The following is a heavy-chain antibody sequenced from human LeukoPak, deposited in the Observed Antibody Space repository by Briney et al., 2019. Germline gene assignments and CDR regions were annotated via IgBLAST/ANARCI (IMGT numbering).Heavy chain of an antibody. D-gene: IGHD2-2*01. CDR3: AKDTHLQYCSSTSCYWETAS. Sequence: PGGSLRLSCAASGFTFDDYAMHWVRQAPGKGLEGVSLISWDGGSTYYADSVKGRFTISRDNSKNSLYLQMNSLRTEDTALYYCAKDTHLQYCSSTSCYWETASWGQGTLVTVSS. V-gene: IGHV3-43*02. CDR2: ISWDGGST. J-gene: IGHJ5*02. CDR1: GFTFDDYA.